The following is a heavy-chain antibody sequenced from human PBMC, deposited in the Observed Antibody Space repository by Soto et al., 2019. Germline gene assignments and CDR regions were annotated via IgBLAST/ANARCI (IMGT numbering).Heavy chain of an antibody. CDR2: INHSGST. D-gene: IGHD3-9*01. CDR3: ARGRSLRYFDWFQGPYFDY. J-gene: IGHJ4*02. Sequence: SETLSLTCAVYGGSFSGYYWSWIRQPPGKGLEWIGEINHSGSTNYNPSLKSRVTISVDTSKNQFSLKLSSLTAADTAVYYCARGRSLRYFDWFQGPYFDYWGQGTLVTVS. V-gene: IGHV4-34*01. CDR1: GGSFSGYY.